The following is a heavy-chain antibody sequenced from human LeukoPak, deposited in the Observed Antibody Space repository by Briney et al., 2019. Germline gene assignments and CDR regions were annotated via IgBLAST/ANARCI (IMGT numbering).Heavy chain of an antibody. V-gene: IGHV3-23*01. Sequence: GGSLRLSCAASGFTFSSYAMSWVRQATGKGLEWVSAISGSGGSTYYADSVKGRFTISRDNAKNSLYLQMNSLRAEDTAVYYCAREYSSGWPDAFDVWGQGTMVTVSS. CDR1: GFTFSSYA. CDR3: AREYSSGWPDAFDV. D-gene: IGHD6-19*01. CDR2: ISGSGGST. J-gene: IGHJ3*01.